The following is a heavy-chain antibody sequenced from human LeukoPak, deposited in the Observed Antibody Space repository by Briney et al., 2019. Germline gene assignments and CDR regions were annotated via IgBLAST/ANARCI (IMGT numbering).Heavy chain of an antibody. V-gene: IGHV2-70*11. CDR2: IDWDDDK. CDR1: GFSLSTSGMC. D-gene: IGHD6-19*01. CDR3: ARISKAVAGTDAFDI. J-gene: IGHJ3*02. Sequence: SGPTLVNPTQTLTLTCTFSGFSLSTSGMCVSWIRQPPGKALEWLARIDWDDDKYYSTSLKTRLTISKGTSKNQVVLTMTNMDPVDTATYYCARISKAVAGTDAFDIWGQGTMVTVSS.